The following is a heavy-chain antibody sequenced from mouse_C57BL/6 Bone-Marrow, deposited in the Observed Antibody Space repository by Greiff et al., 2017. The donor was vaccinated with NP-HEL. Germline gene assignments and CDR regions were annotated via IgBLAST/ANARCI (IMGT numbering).Heavy chain of an antibody. Sequence: VQLQQSGPELVKPGASVKIPCKASGYTFTDYNMDWVKQSHGKSLEWIGDINPNNGGTIYNQKFKGKATLTVDKSSSTAYIELRSLTSEDTAVEYCARSLRGNYAMDYWGQGTSVTVSS. CDR1: GYTFTDYN. CDR2: INPNNGGT. CDR3: ARSLRGNYAMDY. V-gene: IGHV1-18*01. D-gene: IGHD3-3*01. J-gene: IGHJ4*01.